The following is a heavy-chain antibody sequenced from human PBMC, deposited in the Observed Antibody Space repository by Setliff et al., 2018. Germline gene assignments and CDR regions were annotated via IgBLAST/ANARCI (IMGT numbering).Heavy chain of an antibody. D-gene: IGHD4-17*01. Sequence: GGSLRLSCAASGFTFSHFAVTWVRQSPGRGLEWVSSISGSGGVTNYGDSVRSRFTISRDNAKNTVYLEMNSLRAEDTAKYYCAKDPNGDYVGAFDSWGRGTLVTVSS. V-gene: IGHV3-23*01. CDR2: ISGSGGVT. J-gene: IGHJ5*01. CDR1: GFTFSHFA. CDR3: AKDPNGDYVGAFDS.